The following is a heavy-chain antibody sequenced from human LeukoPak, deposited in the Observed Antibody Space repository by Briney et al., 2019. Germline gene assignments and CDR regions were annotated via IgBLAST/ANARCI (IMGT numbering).Heavy chain of an antibody. CDR3: AKDRGRRIVVVPATKWGTFDY. D-gene: IGHD2-2*01. CDR2: IRDDGSIK. Sequence: GGSLRLSCAASGFIFNNYGMHWVRQAPGKGLEWVAFIRDDGSIKYYADSVKGRFTISRDNSKNTLSLQMNSLRAEVTAVYYCAKDRGRRIVVVPATKWGTFDYWGQGTLVTVSS. CDR1: GFIFNNYG. J-gene: IGHJ4*02. V-gene: IGHV3-30*02.